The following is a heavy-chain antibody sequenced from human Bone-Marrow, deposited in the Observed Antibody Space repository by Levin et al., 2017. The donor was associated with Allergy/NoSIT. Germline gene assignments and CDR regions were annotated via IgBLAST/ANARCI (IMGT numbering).Heavy chain of an antibody. V-gene: IGHV4-59*01. Sequence: SQTLSLTCTVSYDSITSFYWTWIRQPPGEGLEWIGYIYYTGSTTYNPSLASRVTMSVDTSKNQVSLNLNSVTAADTAVYYWARVYRYDFWGNYFHAALDIWGHGTMVTVAS. D-gene: IGHD3-3*01. CDR1: YDSITSFY. CDR2: IYYTGST. J-gene: IGHJ3*02. CDR3: ARVYRYDFWGNYFHAALDI.